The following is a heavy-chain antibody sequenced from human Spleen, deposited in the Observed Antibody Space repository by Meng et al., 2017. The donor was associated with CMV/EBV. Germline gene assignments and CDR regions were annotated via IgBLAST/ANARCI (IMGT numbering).Heavy chain of an antibody. V-gene: IGHV4-30-4*08. CDR2: ISQRGST. Sequence: LTCTVSGGSISSGDYYWSWIRQPPGKGLEWIGEISQRGSTNYSPSFKSRLTLSVHTSERQFSLRLTSVTAADTAVYYCARQGRVYFDFWGQGALVTVSS. CDR1: GGSISSGDYY. J-gene: IGHJ4*02. CDR3: ARQGRVYFDF. D-gene: IGHD3-10*01.